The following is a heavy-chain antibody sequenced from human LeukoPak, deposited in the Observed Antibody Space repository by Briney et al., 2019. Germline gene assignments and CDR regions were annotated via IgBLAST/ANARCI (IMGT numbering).Heavy chain of an antibody. J-gene: IGHJ4*02. Sequence: SETLSLTCTVSGGSINFYYWSWIRQPAGKGLEWIGRIYSTGSTNYSPSLKSRVTMSVDKPKNQFSLNLSSVTAADTAVYYCARGIADPYSFDSWGQGTLVTVSS. D-gene: IGHD6-13*01. CDR1: GGSINFYY. CDR2: IYSTGST. CDR3: ARGIADPYSFDS. V-gene: IGHV4-4*07.